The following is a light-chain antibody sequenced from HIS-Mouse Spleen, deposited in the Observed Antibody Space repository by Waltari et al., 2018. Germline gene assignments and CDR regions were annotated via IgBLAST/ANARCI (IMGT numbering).Light chain of an antibody. CDR1: QSVLYSSNNNNY. J-gene: IGKJ4*01. Sequence: DIVMTQSPDSLAVSLGERATLNCKSSQSVLYSSNNNNYVAWYQQKPGQPPKLLIYWASTRESGVPDRFSGSGSGTDFTLTISSLQAEDVAVYYCQQYYSTPLTFGGGTKVEIK. CDR2: WAS. V-gene: IGKV4-1*01. CDR3: QQYYSTPLT.